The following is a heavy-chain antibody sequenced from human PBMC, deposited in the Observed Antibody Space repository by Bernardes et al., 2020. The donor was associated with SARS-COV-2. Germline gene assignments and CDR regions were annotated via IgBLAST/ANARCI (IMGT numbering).Heavy chain of an antibody. CDR1: GFTFTDYG. D-gene: IGHD3-10*01. V-gene: IGHV3-23*01. CDR2: ITTTCGTT. J-gene: IGHJ4*02. CDR3: AKAAGRGAGGHFDF. Sequence: GGSLRLSCAASGFTFTDYGMSWVRQAPGKGLEWVSAITTTCGTTYYAGSVKGRFTISRDNTKNTLWLQMDSLRDEDTAVYYCAKAAGRGAGGHFDFWGQGTLVTVSS.